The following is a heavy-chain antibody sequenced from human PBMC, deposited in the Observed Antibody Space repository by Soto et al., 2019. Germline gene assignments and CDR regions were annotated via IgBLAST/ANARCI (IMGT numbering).Heavy chain of an antibody. V-gene: IGHV4-39*01. Sequence: QLQLQESGPGLVKPSETLSLTCTVSDDSIISSDYYWGWIRQPPGKGLEWIGSIHYSGSTYYNPTLKRRVTISGDTSKNQFSLRLRSVTAADTALYYCARHLYVTFDYWGQGTLVTVSS. J-gene: IGHJ4*02. D-gene: IGHD3-16*01. CDR3: ARHLYVTFDY. CDR1: DDSIISSDYY. CDR2: IHYSGST.